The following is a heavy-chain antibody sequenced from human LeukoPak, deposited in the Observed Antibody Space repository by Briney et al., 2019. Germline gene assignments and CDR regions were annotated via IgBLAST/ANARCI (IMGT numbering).Heavy chain of an antibody. J-gene: IGHJ6*02. CDR1: GFTFSSYA. D-gene: IGHD6-13*01. CDR2: ISYDGSNK. CDR3: AREGQRESAAFFYYYYYGMDV. Sequence: GGSLRLSCAASGFTFSSYAMHWVRQAPGKGLEWVAVISYDGSNKYYADSVKGRFTISRDNSKNTQYLQMNSLRAEDTAVYYCAREGQRESAAFFYYYYYGMDVWGQGTTVTVSS. V-gene: IGHV3-30-3*01.